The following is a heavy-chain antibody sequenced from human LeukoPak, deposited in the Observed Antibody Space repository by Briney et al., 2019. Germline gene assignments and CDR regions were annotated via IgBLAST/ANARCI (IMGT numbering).Heavy chain of an antibody. CDR2: IIPIFGTA. J-gene: IGHJ2*01. CDR3: ASSPTGVWYFDL. D-gene: IGHD7-27*01. CDR1: GYTFTSYA. Sequence: SVKVSCKASGYTFTSYAISWVRQAPGQGLEWMGGIIPIFGTANYAQKFQGRVTITADESTSTAYMELSSLRSEDTAVYYCASSPTGVWYFDLWGRGTLVTVSS. V-gene: IGHV1-69*13.